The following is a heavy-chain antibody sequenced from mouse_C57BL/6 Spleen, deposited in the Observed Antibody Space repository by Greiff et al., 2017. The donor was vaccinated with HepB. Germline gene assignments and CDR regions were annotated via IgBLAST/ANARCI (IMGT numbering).Heavy chain of an antibody. CDR2: IYPGSGST. CDR3: ARGGDYSGYYFDY. CDR1: GYTFTSYW. Sequence: VQLQQPGAELVKPGASVKMSCKASGYTFTSYWITWVKQRPGQGLEWIGDIYPGSGSTNYNEKFKSKATLTVDTSSSTAYMQLSSLTSEDSAVYYCARGGDYSGYYFDYWGQGTTLTVSS. V-gene: IGHV1-55*01. J-gene: IGHJ2*01. D-gene: IGHD1-1*02.